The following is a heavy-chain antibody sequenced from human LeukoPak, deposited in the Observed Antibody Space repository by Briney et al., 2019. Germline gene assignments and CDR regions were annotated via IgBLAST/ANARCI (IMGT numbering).Heavy chain of an antibody. CDR2: IYYSGNT. Sequence: PSETLSLTCSVSGGSISSSSYYWGWIRQPPGKGLEWIGSIYYSGNTYYSPSLKSRVTISVDTSKSQFSLKLTSVTAADTAVYYCARLNYYDSSGFYWGQGTLVTVSS. CDR1: GGSISSSSYY. D-gene: IGHD3-22*01. CDR3: ARLNYYDSSGFY. V-gene: IGHV4-39*01. J-gene: IGHJ4*02.